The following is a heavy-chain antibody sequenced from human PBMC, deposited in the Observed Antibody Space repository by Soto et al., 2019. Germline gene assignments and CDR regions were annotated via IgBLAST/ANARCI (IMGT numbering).Heavy chain of an antibody. CDR2: ISWNSGSI. CDR3: AKDHCSSTSCYEGYAFDI. Sequence: EVQLVESGGGLVQPGRSLRLSCAASGFTFDDYAMHWVRQAPGKGLEWVSGISWNSGSIGYGDSVKGRFTISRDNAKNSLYLQMNSLRAEDTALYYCAKDHCSSTSCYEGYAFDIWGQGTMVTVSS. V-gene: IGHV3-9*01. D-gene: IGHD2-2*01. CDR1: GFTFDDYA. J-gene: IGHJ3*02.